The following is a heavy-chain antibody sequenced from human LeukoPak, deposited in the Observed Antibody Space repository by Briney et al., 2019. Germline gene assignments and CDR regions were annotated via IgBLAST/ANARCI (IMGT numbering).Heavy chain of an antibody. CDR3: AKDSGAGSDLVMDV. J-gene: IGHJ6*02. CDR1: GFTFSSYA. CDR2: ISGSGGST. D-gene: IGHD3-16*02. V-gene: IGHV3-23*01. Sequence: SGGSLRLSCAASGFTFSSYAMSWLRQAPGKGLEWVSAISGSGGSTYYADSVKGRFTISRDNSKNTLYLQMNSLRAEDTAVYYCAKDSGAGSDLVMDVWGQGTTVTVSS.